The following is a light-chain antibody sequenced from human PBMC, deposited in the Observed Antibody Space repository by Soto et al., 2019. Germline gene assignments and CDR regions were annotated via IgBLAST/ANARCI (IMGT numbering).Light chain of an antibody. V-gene: IGKV3-20*01. CDR2: GAS. CDR3: QQYGSSPPYT. J-gene: IGKJ2*01. Sequence: EIVLTQSPDTLSLSPGERATLSCRASQSVSSSYLAWYQQKPGQAPRLLIYGASSRATGIPDRFSGSGSGTDFPLTISRLEPGDFAVYYCQQYGSSPPYTFGQGTKLEIK. CDR1: QSVSSSY.